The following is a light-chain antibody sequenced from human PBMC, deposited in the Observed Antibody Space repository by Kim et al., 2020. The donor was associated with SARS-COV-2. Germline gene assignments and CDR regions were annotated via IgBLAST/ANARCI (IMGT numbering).Light chain of an antibody. CDR2: AAS. CDR1: QTISNY. CDR3: QQSYSTPYT. Sequence: DIQMVQSPSSLSASVGDRVTITCRASQTISNYLNWYQQKPGKTPKLLIYAASTLQSGVPSRFSGSGSGTDFTLTISSLQPEDFATYYCQQSYSTPYTFGQGTKLEI. V-gene: IGKV1-39*01. J-gene: IGKJ2*01.